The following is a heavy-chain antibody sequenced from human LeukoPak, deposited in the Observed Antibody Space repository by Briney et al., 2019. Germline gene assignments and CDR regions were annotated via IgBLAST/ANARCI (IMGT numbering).Heavy chain of an antibody. Sequence: SETLSLTCTFSGGSISSYYWSWIRQPAGKGLEWIGRIHTSGSTNYNPSLKSRVIMSVDTSKNQFSLKLSSVTAVDTAVYYCARDRYYYGSGSYPYMDVWGKGTTVTISS. CDR1: GGSISSYY. V-gene: IGHV4-4*07. D-gene: IGHD3-10*01. J-gene: IGHJ6*03. CDR2: IHTSGST. CDR3: ARDRYYYGSGSYPYMDV.